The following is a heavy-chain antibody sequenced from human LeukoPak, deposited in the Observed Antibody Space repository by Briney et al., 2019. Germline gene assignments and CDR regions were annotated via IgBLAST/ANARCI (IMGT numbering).Heavy chain of an antibody. V-gene: IGHV4-39*07. D-gene: IGHD1-14*01. CDR1: GGSISSSSYY. CDR3: ARGRYGYYYYTDV. CDR2: IYYSGST. J-gene: IGHJ6*03. Sequence: SETLSLTCTVSGGSISSSSYYWGWIRQPPGKGLEWIGNIYYSGSTYYNPSLKSRVTISVDTSKNQFSLKLSSVTAADTAMYYCARGRYGYYYYTDVWGKGTTVTVSS.